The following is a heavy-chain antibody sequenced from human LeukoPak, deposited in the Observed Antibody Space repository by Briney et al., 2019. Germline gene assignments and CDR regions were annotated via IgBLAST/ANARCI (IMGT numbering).Heavy chain of an antibody. D-gene: IGHD6-13*01. Sequence: ASVKVSCKASGGTFSSYAISWVRQAPGQGLEWMGGIIPIFGTANYAQKFQGRVTITTDESTSTAYMELSSLRSEDTAVYYCARSGEKQQLVLSDYYMDVWGKGTTVTVSS. CDR3: ARSGEKQQLVLSDYYMDV. CDR1: GGTFSSYA. CDR2: IIPIFGTA. V-gene: IGHV1-69*05. J-gene: IGHJ6*03.